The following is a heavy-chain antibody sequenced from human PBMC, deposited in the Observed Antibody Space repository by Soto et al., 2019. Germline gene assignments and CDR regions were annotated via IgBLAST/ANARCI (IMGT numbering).Heavy chain of an antibody. V-gene: IGHV6-1*01. CDR3: AREPTIAAAVEKLDY. D-gene: IGHD6-13*01. CDR2: TYYRSKWYN. Sequence: SQTLSLTCARSGGSVSSNSAAWNWIRQSPSRGLEWLGRTYYRSKWYNDYAVSVKSRITINPDTSKNQFSLQLNSVTPEDTAVYYCAREPTIAAAVEKLDYWGQGTPVTVSS. J-gene: IGHJ4*02. CDR1: GGSVSSNSAA.